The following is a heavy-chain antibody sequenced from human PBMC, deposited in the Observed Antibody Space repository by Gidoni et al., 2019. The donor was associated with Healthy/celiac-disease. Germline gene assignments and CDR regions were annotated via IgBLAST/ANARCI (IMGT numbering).Heavy chain of an antibody. Sequence: EVQLVESGGGLVKPGGSLRLSCAASGFTFSNAWMSWVRQAPGKGLEWVGRMKSKTDGGTTDYAAPVKGRFTISRDDSKNTLYLQMNSLKTEDTAVYYCTTGGTYYDFWSGYYHDAFDIWGQGTMVTVSS. J-gene: IGHJ3*02. D-gene: IGHD3-3*01. V-gene: IGHV3-15*01. CDR1: GFTFSNAW. CDR3: TTGGTYYDFWSGYYHDAFDI. CDR2: MKSKTDGGTT.